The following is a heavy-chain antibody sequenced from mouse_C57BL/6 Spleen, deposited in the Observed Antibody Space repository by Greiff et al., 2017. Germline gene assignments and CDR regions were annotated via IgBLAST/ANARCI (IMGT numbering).Heavy chain of an antibody. V-gene: IGHV1-83*01. CDR2: YPGSGNTY. Sequence: VQLQQSGPELVKPGASVKMSCKASGYTFTDYYMHWVKQKPGKGLEWIGEIYPGSGNTYYNEKFKGKATLTADTSSSTAYMQLSSLTSEDSAVYFCAREGGSSPWFADWGQGTLVTVSA. D-gene: IGHD1-1*01. J-gene: IGHJ3*01. CDR3: REGGSSPWFAD. CDR1: YTFTDYYM.